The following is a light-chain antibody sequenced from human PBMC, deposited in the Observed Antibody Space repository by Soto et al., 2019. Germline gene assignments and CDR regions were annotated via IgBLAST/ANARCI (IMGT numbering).Light chain of an antibody. Sequence: QSVPTQPASVSGSPGQSITISCTGTSSDVGSYNLVSWYQQHPGKAPKLMIYEGSKRPSGVSNRFSGSKSGNTASLTISGLQAEDEADYYCCSYAGSSTSRVFGTGTKLTVL. CDR1: SSDVGSYNL. V-gene: IGLV2-23*01. J-gene: IGLJ1*01. CDR2: EGS. CDR3: CSYAGSSTSRV.